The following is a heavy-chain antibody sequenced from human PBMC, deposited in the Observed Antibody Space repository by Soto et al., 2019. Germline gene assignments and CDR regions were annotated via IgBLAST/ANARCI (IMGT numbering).Heavy chain of an antibody. CDR2: INSDGSGT. V-gene: IGHV3-74*01. D-gene: IGHD2-15*01. CDR1: GFDFSNSW. Sequence: EVQLVESGGGLVQPGGSLRLSCAASGFDFSNSWIHWVRQGPGKGLVWVSHINSDGSGTTYADSVKGRFTISRDNAKNTVYLQMKSLRAEDTAVYYCAKDTAYAMDVWGQGTTVTVSS. J-gene: IGHJ6*02. CDR3: AKDTAYAMDV.